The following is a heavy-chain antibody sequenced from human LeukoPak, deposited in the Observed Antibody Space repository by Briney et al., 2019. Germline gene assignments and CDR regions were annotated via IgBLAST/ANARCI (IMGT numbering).Heavy chain of an antibody. Sequence: GGSLRLSCAASGFTFSSYAMSWVRQAPGKGLEWVSAISGSGGSTYYADSVKGRFTISRDNSKNTLYLQMNSLRAEDTAVYYCARDGWELLSAAFDYWGQGTLVTVSS. D-gene: IGHD1-26*01. CDR2: ISGSGGST. J-gene: IGHJ4*02. V-gene: IGHV3-23*01. CDR3: ARDGWELLSAAFDY. CDR1: GFTFSSYA.